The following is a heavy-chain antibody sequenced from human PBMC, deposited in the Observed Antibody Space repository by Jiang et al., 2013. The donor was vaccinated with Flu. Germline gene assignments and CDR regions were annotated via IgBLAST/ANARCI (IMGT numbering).Heavy chain of an antibody. V-gene: IGHV2-26*01. CDR2: IFSNDEK. CDR3: AREPWALRYFDWPVGAYYYYYGMDV. D-gene: IGHD3-9*01. CDR1: GFSLSNARMG. Sequence: PTQTLTLTCTVSGFSLSNARMGVSWIRQPPGKALEWLAHIFSNDEKSYSTSLKSRLTISKDTSKSQVVLTMTNMDPVDTATYYCAREPWALRYFDWPVGAYYYYYGMDVWGQGTTVTVSS. J-gene: IGHJ6*02.